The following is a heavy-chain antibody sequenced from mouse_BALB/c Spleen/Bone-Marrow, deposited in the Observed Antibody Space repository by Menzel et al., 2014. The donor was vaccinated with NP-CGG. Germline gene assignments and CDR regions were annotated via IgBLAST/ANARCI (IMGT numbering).Heavy chain of an antibody. D-gene: IGHD1-1*01. CDR2: IYPGSGST. CDR1: GYNFTSYW. CDR3: ARLIYSSSYIVDF. V-gene: IGHV1-55*01. Sequence: GAELVKPGISAKLSCKASGYNFTSYWINWVKLRPGQCLEWIGDIYPGSGSTNYNEKFKIMATLTVDKSSSIAYMQISSLTSEDSAVFYCARLIYSSSYIVDFWGQGTSVTVST. J-gene: IGHJ4*01.